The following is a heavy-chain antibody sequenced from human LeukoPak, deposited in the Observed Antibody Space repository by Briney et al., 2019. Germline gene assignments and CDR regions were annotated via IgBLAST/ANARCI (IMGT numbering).Heavy chain of an antibody. CDR2: INPNSGGT. CDR3: ARGGSEYCSGGSCFDY. D-gene: IGHD2-15*01. Sequence: ASVKVSCKASGYTFTGYYMHWVRQAPGQGLEWMGWINPNSGGTNYAQKFQGRVTMTRDTSISTAYMELSRLRSDDTAVYYCARGGSEYCSGGSCFDYWGQGTLVTVSS. V-gene: IGHV1-2*02. CDR1: GYTFTGYY. J-gene: IGHJ4*02.